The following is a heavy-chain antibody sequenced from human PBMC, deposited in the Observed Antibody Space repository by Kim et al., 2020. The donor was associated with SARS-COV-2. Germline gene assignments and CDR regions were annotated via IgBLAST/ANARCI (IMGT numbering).Heavy chain of an antibody. CDR1: GFPFSSYS. CDR2: ITSSSGYI. J-gene: IGHJ4*02. CDR3: ARRGYDSSGYYYGTFDY. Sequence: GGSLRLSCAASGFPFSSYSMNWVRQAPGKGLEWVPSITSSSGYIYYADSVKGRFTISRDNAENSLFLQMNSLRAEDTAVYYCARRGYDSSGYYYGTFDYWGQGTLVTVSS. D-gene: IGHD3-22*01. V-gene: IGHV3-21*01.